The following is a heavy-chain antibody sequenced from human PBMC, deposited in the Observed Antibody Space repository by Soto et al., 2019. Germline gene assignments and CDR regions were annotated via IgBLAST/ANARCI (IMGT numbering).Heavy chain of an antibody. CDR3: AKGIGATQRSWCDP. Sequence: GGSLRLSCAASGFIFSNYAMSWVRQAPEKGLEWVSTISGSGGTTYYTDSVKGRFTVSRDNSENTLSLQMNSLRAEDTAVYYCAKGIGATQRSWCDPWGQGTPATVSS. CDR2: ISGSGGTT. J-gene: IGHJ5*02. V-gene: IGHV3-23*01. D-gene: IGHD1-26*01. CDR1: GFIFSNYA.